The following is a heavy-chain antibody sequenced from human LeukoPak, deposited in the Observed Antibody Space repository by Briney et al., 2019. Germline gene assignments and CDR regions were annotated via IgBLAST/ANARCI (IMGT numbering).Heavy chain of an antibody. CDR3: AREVVVPAAARHYYYYYYMDV. CDR1: GFTFSSYS. Sequence: KTGGSLRLSCAASGFTFSSYSMNWVRQAPGKGLEWVSSISSSSSYIYYADSVKGRFTISRDNAKNSLYLQMNSLRAEDTAVYYCAREVVVPAAARHYYYYYYMDVWGKGTTVTDSS. V-gene: IGHV3-21*01. J-gene: IGHJ6*03. CDR2: ISSSSSYI. D-gene: IGHD2-2*01.